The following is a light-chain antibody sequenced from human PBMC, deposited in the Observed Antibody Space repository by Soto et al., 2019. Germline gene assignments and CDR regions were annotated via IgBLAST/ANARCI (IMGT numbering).Light chain of an antibody. J-gene: IGKJ1*01. CDR3: QQSYSTLWT. V-gene: IGKV1-5*01. Sequence: DIQMTQSPSTLSGSLGDRVTITCRASQTISSWLAWYQQKPGKAPKLLIYDASSLESGVPSRFTGGGSGTDFTLTISSLQPEDFATYYCQQSYSTLWTFGQGTKVDIK. CDR1: QTISSW. CDR2: DAS.